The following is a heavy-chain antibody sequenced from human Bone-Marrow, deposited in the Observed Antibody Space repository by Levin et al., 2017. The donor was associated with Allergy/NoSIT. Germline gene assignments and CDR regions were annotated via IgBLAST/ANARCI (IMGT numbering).Heavy chain of an antibody. V-gene: IGHV1-46*01. CDR1: GYTFTSYY. Sequence: GGSLRLSCKASGYTFTSYYMHWVRQAPGQGLEWMGRINPSGDSTIYPQKFQGRVTVTRDTSTSTLYMELSSLRSEDTAMYYCAREIATGSGSYLCWGQGTLVTVSS. D-gene: IGHD3-10*01. J-gene: IGHJ4*02. CDR3: AREIATGSGSYLC. CDR2: INPSGDST.